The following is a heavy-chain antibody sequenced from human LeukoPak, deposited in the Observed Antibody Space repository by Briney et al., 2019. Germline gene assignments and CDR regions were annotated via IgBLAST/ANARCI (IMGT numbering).Heavy chain of an antibody. D-gene: IGHD3-10*01. CDR2: IWYDGSNK. J-gene: IGHJ4*02. Sequence: GGSLRLSCAASGFTFSSYGMHWVRQAPGKGLEWVAVIWYDGSNKYYADSVKGRFTISRDNSKNTLYLQMNSLRAEDTAVYYCAKGGSGSYVFFDYWGQGTLVTVSS. V-gene: IGHV3-30*02. CDR3: AKGGSGSYVFFDY. CDR1: GFTFSSYG.